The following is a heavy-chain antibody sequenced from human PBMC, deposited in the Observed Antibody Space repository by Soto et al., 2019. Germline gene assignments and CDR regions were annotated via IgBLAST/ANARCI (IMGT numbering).Heavy chain of an antibody. CDR2: IIPIFGTA. Sequence: SLKVSCKASGGTFSNYAISWVRQAPGQGLEWMGGIIPIFGTANYAQKFQGRVTITADESTSTAYMELSSLRSEDTAVYYCARSMPLGATTDDYWGQGTLVTVSS. J-gene: IGHJ4*02. CDR3: ARSMPLGATTDDY. D-gene: IGHD1-26*01. CDR1: GGTFSNYA. V-gene: IGHV1-69*13.